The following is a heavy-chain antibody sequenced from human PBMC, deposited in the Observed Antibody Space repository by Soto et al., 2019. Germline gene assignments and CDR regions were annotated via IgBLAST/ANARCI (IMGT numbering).Heavy chain of an antibody. CDR3: ARDCCTGVHYDS. J-gene: IGHJ5*02. CDR1: GFSVNDNY. D-gene: IGHD2-8*02. Sequence: EGRLVETGGGLTQPGGFLTLSCAASGFSVNDNYMSWVRQAPGKGLEWVAGILRNGSILYVDSVMGRFTIYRDSFENTVSLQTRSLRVDDPARCFCARDCCTGVHYDSWGQGTVVTVSS. CDR2: ILRNGSI. V-gene: IGHV3-53*02.